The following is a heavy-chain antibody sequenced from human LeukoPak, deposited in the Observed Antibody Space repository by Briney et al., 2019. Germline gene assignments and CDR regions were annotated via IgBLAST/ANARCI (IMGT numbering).Heavy chain of an antibody. Sequence: PGGSLRLSCAASGFTFSSYAMGWVRQAPGKGLEWVSAISVSGAGTYYADSVKGRFTISRDNSKNTLYLQMNSLRAEDTAVYYCAKTEANSGYYPQWNYYGMDVWGQGTPVTVSS. CDR3: AKTEANSGYYPQWNYYGMDV. D-gene: IGHD3-22*01. V-gene: IGHV3-23*01. CDR2: ISVSGAGT. CDR1: GFTFSSYA. J-gene: IGHJ6*02.